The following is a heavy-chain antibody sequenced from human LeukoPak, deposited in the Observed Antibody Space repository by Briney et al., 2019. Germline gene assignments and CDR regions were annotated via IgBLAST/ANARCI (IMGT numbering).Heavy chain of an antibody. Sequence: GGSLRLSCPASVFTFSSYAMSWVRQAPGKGLEWVSAISGSGGSTYYADSVKGRFTISRDNSKNTLYLQMNSLRAEDTAVYYCAKDDYDSSSDYWGQGTLVTVSS. D-gene: IGHD3-22*01. CDR2: ISGSGGST. J-gene: IGHJ4*02. V-gene: IGHV3-23*01. CDR3: AKDDYDSSSDY. CDR1: VFTFSSYA.